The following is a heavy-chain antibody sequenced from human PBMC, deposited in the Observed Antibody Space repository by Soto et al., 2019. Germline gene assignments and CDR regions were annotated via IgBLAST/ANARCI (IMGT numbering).Heavy chain of an antibody. D-gene: IGHD3-16*01. J-gene: IGHJ5*02. Sequence: EVQLLESGGGLVQPGGSLRLSCSASGFKFSTYAMSWVRQAPGKGLECVSTIRGSGGGTSYADSVKGRFTISRDNAKNTVWLRMSSLGVEDTGLYYCAKAYVVMFGGPRGPWGQGTLVSVSS. V-gene: IGHV3-23*01. CDR1: GFKFSTYA. CDR2: IRGSGGGT. CDR3: AKAYVVMFGGPRGP.